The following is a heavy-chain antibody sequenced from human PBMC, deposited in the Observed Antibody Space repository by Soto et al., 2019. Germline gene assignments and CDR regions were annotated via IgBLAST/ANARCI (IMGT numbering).Heavy chain of an antibody. CDR3: AGVDSSGYYYPFDY. V-gene: IGHV1-3*05. D-gene: IGHD3-22*01. J-gene: IGHJ4*02. Sequence: QVQLVQSGAEEKKPGASVKVSCKASGYTFTSYAMHWVRQAPGQRLEWMGWINAGNGNTKYSQKFQGRVTITRDTAASTAYMELSSLRSEDTAVYYCAGVDSSGYYYPFDYWGQGTLVTVSS. CDR1: GYTFTSYA. CDR2: INAGNGNT.